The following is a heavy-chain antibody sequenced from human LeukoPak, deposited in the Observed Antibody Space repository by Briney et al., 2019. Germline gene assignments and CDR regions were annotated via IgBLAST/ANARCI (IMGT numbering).Heavy chain of an antibody. Sequence: ASVRVSCKASGYTFTSYTMHWVRQAPGQRLEWMGWINAGNGHTKYSQKFQGRVTITRDTSASTAYMELSSLRSEDTAVYYRARVLRDYCSGGSCYQLNYWGQGTLVTVSS. CDR2: INAGNGHT. V-gene: IGHV1-3*01. D-gene: IGHD2-15*01. CDR3: ARVLRDYCSGGSCYQLNY. J-gene: IGHJ4*02. CDR1: GYTFTSYT.